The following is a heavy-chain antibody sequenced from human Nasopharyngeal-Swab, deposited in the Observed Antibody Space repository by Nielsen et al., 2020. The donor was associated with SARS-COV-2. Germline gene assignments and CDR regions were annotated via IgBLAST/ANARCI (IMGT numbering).Heavy chain of an antibody. J-gene: IGHJ3*02. CDR2: IYYSGST. CDR1: GGSISSGGYY. Sequence: SETLSLTCTVSGGSISSGGYYWSWIRQHPGKGLEWIGYIYYSGSTYYNPSLKSRVTISVDTSKNQFSLKLSSVTAADTAVYYYARARVDTAMVPAFDIWGQGTMVTVSS. D-gene: IGHD5-18*01. CDR3: ARARVDTAMVPAFDI. V-gene: IGHV4-31*03.